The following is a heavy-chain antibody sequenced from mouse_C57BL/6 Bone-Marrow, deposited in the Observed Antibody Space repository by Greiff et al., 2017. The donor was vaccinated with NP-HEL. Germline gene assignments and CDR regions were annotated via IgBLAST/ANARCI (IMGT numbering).Heavy chain of an antibody. V-gene: IGHV8-12*01. J-gene: IGHJ4*01. CDR1: GFSLSTSGMG. Sequence: QVTLKESGPGILQSSQTLSLTCSFSGFSLSTSGMGVSWIRQPSGKGLEWLAHIYWDDDKRYNPSLKSRLTISKDTSRNQVFLKITSVDTADTATYYCARRAPWARAMDYWGQGTLVTVSS. CDR3: ARRAPWARAMDY. D-gene: IGHD4-1*01. CDR2: IYWDDDK.